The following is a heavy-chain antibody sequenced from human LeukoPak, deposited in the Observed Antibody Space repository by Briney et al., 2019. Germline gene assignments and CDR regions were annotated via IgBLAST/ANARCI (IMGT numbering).Heavy chain of an antibody. J-gene: IGHJ4*02. CDR1: GFTFSSYA. CDR3: AKDTSIGKYCTSGVCTPFDY. Sequence: GGSLRLSCAGSGFTFSSYAMSWVRQAPGKGLEWVSAISDSGDYTYYADSVKGRFTISRDNSKNTLYLHVNSLRAEDTAVYYCAKDTSIGKYCTSGVCTPFDYWGQGTLVTISS. D-gene: IGHD2-8*01. CDR2: ISDSGDYT. V-gene: IGHV3-23*01.